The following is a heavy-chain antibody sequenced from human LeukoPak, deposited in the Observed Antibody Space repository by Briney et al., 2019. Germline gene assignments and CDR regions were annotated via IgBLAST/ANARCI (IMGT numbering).Heavy chain of an antibody. D-gene: IGHD3-10*01. Sequence: SETLSLTCTVSGGSISSSSYYWGWIRQPPGKGLEWIGCIYYSGSTYYNPSLKSRVTISVDTSKNQFSLKLSSVTAADTAVYYCARQQSAGAFDYWGQGTLVTVSS. CDR2: IYYSGST. V-gene: IGHV4-39*01. J-gene: IGHJ4*02. CDR1: GGSISSSSYY. CDR3: ARQQSAGAFDY.